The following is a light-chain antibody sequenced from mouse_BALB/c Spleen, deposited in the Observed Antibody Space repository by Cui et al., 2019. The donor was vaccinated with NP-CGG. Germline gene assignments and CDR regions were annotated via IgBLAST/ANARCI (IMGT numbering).Light chain of an antibody. V-gene: IGLV1*01. CDR1: TGAVTTSNY. Sequence: QAVVTQESALTTSPGETVTLTCRSSTGAVTTSNYANWVQGKPDHLFTGLIGGTNNRAPGVPARFSGSLIGDKAALTITGAQTEDEAIYFCALWYSNHWVFGGGTKPTVL. CDR3: ALWYSNHWV. J-gene: IGLJ1*01. CDR2: GTN.